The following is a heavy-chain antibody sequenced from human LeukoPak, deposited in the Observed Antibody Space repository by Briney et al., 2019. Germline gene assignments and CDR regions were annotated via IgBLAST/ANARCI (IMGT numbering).Heavy chain of an antibody. J-gene: IGHJ6*03. V-gene: IGHV1-2*06. Sequence: ASVKVSCKASGYTFTGYYMHWVRQAPGQGLEWMGRINPNSGGTNYAQKFQGRVTMTRDTSTSTVYVELSSLRSEDTAVYYCARDTSIAVAGTDCYYYYYMDVWGKGTTVTVSS. CDR1: GYTFTGYY. D-gene: IGHD6-19*01. CDR2: INPNSGGT. CDR3: ARDTSIAVAGTDCYYYYYMDV.